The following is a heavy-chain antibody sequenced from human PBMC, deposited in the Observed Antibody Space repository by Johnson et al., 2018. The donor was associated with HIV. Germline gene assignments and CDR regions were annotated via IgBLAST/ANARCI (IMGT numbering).Heavy chain of an antibody. J-gene: IGHJ3*02. Sequence: QVQLVESGGGVVHPGGSLRLSCAASGFTFSTFAIHWVRQAPGKGLDCVAVISYDGSNKYYADSVKGRFTISRDNSKNTLYLQMNSLKTEDTAVYYCTTDIPVIVLGGPDIWGQGTMVTVSS. V-gene: IGHV3-30*04. CDR2: ISYDGSNK. CDR3: TTDIPVIVLGGPDI. D-gene: IGHD2-8*02. CDR1: GFTFSTFA.